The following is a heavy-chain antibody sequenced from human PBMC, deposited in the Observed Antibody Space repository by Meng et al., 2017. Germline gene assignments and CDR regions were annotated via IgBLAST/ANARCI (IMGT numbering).Heavy chain of an antibody. J-gene: IGHJ4*02. CDR1: GYTFTSYY. Sequence: ASVKVSCKASGYTFTSYYMHWVRQAPGQGLEWMGIINPSGGSTSYAQKFQGRVTMTRDTSTSTVYMELSSLRSEDTAVYYCAKDPAPLTVTTTFDYWGQGTLVTVSS. CDR3: AKDPAPLTVTTTFDY. V-gene: IGHV1-46*01. CDR2: INPSGGST. D-gene: IGHD4-17*01.